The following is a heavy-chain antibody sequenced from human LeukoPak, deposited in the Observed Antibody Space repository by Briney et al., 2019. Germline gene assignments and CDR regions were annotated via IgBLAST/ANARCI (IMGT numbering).Heavy chain of an antibody. Sequence: SETLSLTCTVSGGSISSYYWSWIRQPPGKGLEWIGYIYYSGSTNYNPSLKSRVTISVDTSKNQFSLKLSSVTAADTAVYYCARGEAAASTGYWGQGTLVTVSS. CDR1: GGSISSYY. CDR2: IYYSGST. CDR3: ARGEAAASTGY. V-gene: IGHV4-59*01. D-gene: IGHD6-13*01. J-gene: IGHJ4*02.